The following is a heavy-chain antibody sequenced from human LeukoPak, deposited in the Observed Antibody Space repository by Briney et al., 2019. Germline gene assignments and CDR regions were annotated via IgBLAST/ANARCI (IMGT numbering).Heavy chain of an antibody. D-gene: IGHD6-19*01. CDR2: ISTYNGDT. CDR1: GYAFTKYG. CDR3: ARDPSNSSGWYIYFDY. Sequence: ASVKVSCKASGYAFTKYGLTWVRQAPGQGLEWMGWISTYNGDTNYEQKFKGRVTMTTDTSTSTAYMELTSLRSVDTAVYYCARDPSNSSGWYIYFDYWGQGTLVTVSS. V-gene: IGHV1-18*01. J-gene: IGHJ4*02.